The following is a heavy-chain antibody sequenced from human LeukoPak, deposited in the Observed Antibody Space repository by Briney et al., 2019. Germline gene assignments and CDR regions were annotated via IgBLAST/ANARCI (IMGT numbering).Heavy chain of an antibody. D-gene: IGHD3-22*01. V-gene: IGHV1-8*01. J-gene: IGHJ4*02. CDR2: MNPNSGNT. CDR3: ANRHSSGYYSPFDY. Sequence: GASVKVSCKASGYTFTSYDINWVRQATGQGLEWMGWMNPNSGNTGYAQKFQGRVTMTRNTSISTAYMELSSLRSEDTAVYYCANRHSSGYYSPFDYWGQGTLVTVSS. CDR1: GYTFTSYD.